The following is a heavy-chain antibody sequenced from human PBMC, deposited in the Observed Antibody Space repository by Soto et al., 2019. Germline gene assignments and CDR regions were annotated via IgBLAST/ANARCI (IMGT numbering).Heavy chain of an antibody. CDR3: ARDSLGSSSGFNWFDP. Sequence: ASVKVSCKASGYTFTSYGISWVRQAPGQGLEWMGWISAYNGNTNYAQKLQGRVTMTTDTSTSTAYMELRSLRSDDTAVYYCARDSLGSSSGFNWFDPWGQGTLVTVSS. CDR2: ISAYNGNT. D-gene: IGHD6-13*01. V-gene: IGHV1-18*01. J-gene: IGHJ5*02. CDR1: GYTFTSYG.